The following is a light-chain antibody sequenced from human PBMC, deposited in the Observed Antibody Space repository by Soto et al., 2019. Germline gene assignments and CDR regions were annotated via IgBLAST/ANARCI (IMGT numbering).Light chain of an antibody. V-gene: IGKV3-11*01. J-gene: IGKJ4*01. CDR2: GAS. CDR1: QSVSSN. Sequence: EVVLTHSPATLSLSTGERATLSCRASQSVSSNLAWYQQKPGQAPRLLIYGASNRATGIPARFSGSGSGTDFTLTISSLEPEDFAVYFCQHRGNWPLTFGGGTKVDIK. CDR3: QHRGNWPLT.